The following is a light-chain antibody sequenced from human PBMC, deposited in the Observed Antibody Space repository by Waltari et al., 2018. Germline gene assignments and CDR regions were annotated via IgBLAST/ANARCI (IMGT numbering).Light chain of an antibody. J-gene: IGLJ2*01. V-gene: IGLV2-14*03. Sequence: QSALTQPASVSGSPGQSITISCTGTISDVGAYNYVSWYQQHPGKPPQRLIYAVTKRPSGVSNRFSGSKSGTTASLTISGLQAEDEADFYCSSYTTSGTLIFGGGTKLTVL. CDR3: SSYTTSGTLI. CDR2: AVT. CDR1: ISDVGAYNY.